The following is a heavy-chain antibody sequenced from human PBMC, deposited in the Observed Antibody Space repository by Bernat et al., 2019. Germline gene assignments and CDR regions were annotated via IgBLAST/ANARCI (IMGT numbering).Heavy chain of an antibody. J-gene: IGHJ6*03. Sequence: QVQLVESGGGVVQPGRSLRLSCAASGFTFSSYAMHWVRQAPGKGLEWVAVISYDGSNKYYADSVKGRFTISRDNSKTTLYLQMNSLRAEDTAVYYCARVWNGPQVVVPADEPTPFYYMDVWGKGTTVTVSS. CDR1: GFTFSSYA. CDR3: ARVWNGPQVVVPADEPTPFYYMDV. D-gene: IGHD2-2*01. V-gene: IGHV3-30-3*01. CDR2: ISYDGSNK.